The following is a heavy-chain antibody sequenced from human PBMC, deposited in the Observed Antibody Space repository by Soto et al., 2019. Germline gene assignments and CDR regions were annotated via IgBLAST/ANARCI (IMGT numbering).Heavy chain of an antibody. CDR1: GGSISSSNW. J-gene: IGHJ6*02. CDR3: ARAGYGSGSFHYYYYYGMDV. Sequence: SETLSLTCAVSGGSISSSNWWSWVRQPPGKGLEWIGEIYHSGSTNYNPSLKSRVTISVDKSKNQFSLKLSSVTAADTAVYYCARAGYGSGSFHYYYYYGMDVWGQGTTVT. D-gene: IGHD3-10*01. CDR2: IYHSGST. V-gene: IGHV4-4*02.